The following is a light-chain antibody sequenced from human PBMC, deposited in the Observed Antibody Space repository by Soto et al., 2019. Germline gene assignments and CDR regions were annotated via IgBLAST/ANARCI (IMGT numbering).Light chain of an antibody. CDR3: QQRSNWPT. CDR2: DAS. J-gene: IGKJ3*01. CDR1: QSVSSY. Sequence: EIVLTLSPATLSLSKGERATLSCRASQSVSSYLAWYQQKPGQAPRLLIYDASNRATGIPARFSGSGSGTDFTLTISSLEPEDFAVYYCQQRSNWPTFGPGTKVDIK. V-gene: IGKV3-11*01.